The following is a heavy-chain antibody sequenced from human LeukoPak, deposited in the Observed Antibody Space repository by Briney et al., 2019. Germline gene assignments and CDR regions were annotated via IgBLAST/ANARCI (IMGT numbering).Heavy chain of an antibody. CDR2: ISGSGGST. D-gene: IGHD3-10*01. V-gene: IGHV3-23*01. CDR3: AKDARSGSYSRDAFDI. CDR1: GFTFSSYS. Sequence: PGGSLRLSCAASGFTFSSYSMNWVRQAPGKGLEWVSAISGSGGSTYYADSVKGRFTISRDNSKNTLYLQMNSLRAEDTAVYYCAKDARSGSYSRDAFDIWGQGTMVTVSS. J-gene: IGHJ3*02.